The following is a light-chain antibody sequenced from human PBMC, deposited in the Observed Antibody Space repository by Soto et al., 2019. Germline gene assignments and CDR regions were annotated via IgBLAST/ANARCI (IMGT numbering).Light chain of an antibody. J-gene: IGKJ2*01. CDR1: QSISTS. V-gene: IGKV1-39*01. CDR3: QQSDHSPIYT. Sequence: DIQMTQSPSSLSASVGDRVTISCRASQSISTSLNWYQQKPGQAPKLLIYAASTLESGVPSRFSGSGSGTEFSLTISSLQPEDLATYYCQQSDHSPIYTFGQGTDLEIK. CDR2: AAS.